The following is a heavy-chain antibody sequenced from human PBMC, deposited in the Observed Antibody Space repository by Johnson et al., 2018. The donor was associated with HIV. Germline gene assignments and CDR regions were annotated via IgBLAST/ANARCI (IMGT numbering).Heavy chain of an antibody. Sequence: VQLVESGGGLVQPGGSLRLSCAASGFTVSSYYMSWVRQAPGKGLEWVSVLFSGDTTSYAAAVMDSFTISRDNSKNTPYLQLNSLGAYDSAVYFCAREGVGYTSVGAFDIWGQGTRVTVSS. D-gene: IGHD5-24*01. CDR1: GFTVSSYY. J-gene: IGHJ3*02. CDR2: LFSGDTT. CDR3: AREGVGYTSVGAFDI. V-gene: IGHV3-66*01.